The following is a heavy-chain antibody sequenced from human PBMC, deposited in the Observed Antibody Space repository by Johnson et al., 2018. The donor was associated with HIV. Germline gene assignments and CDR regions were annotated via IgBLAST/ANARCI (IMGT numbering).Heavy chain of an antibody. Sequence: VQLVESGGGLVQPGGSLRLSCAASGFSVSNTYMNWVRQAPGKGLEWVSVMYSGGNTYYADSVRGRFTISRDNSKNTLYLQMSSLKAEDTAMYYCARDGESQQLPLGDAFDVWGQGTMVIVSS. CDR3: ARDGESQQLPLGDAFDV. J-gene: IGHJ3*01. CDR1: GFSVSNTY. V-gene: IGHV3-66*01. CDR2: MYSGGNT. D-gene: IGHD6-13*01.